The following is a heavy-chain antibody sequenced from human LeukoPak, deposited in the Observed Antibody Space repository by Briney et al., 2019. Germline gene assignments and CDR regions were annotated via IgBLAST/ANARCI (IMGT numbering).Heavy chain of an antibody. V-gene: IGHV1-69*13. CDR2: IIPIFGTA. J-gene: IGHJ4*02. CDR1: GGTFSSCA. Sequence: SVKVSCKASGGTFSSCAISWVRQAPGQGLEWMGGIIPIFGTANYAQKFQGRVTITADESTSTAYMELSSLRSEDTAVYYCARDPPGYYGSGPIEAWGQRTLVTVSS. CDR3: ARDPPGYYGSGPIEA. D-gene: IGHD3-10*01.